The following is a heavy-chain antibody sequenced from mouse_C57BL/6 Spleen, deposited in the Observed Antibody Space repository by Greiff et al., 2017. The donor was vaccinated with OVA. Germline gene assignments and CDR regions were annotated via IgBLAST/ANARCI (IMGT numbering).Heavy chain of an antibody. CDR2: IRNKANNHAT. CDR1: GFTFSDAW. D-gene: IGHD2-1*01. Sequence: EVKLVESGGGLVQPGGSMKLSCAASGFTFSDAWMDWVRQSPEKGLEWVAEIRNKANNHATYYAESVKGRFTISRDDSKSSVYLQMNSLRAEDTGIYYCTRRILYYGNNYFDYWGQGTTLTVSS. V-gene: IGHV6-6*01. J-gene: IGHJ2*01. CDR3: TRRILYYGNNYFDY.